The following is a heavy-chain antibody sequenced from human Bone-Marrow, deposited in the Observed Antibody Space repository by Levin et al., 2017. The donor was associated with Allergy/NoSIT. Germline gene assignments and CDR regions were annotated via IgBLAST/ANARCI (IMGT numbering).Heavy chain of an antibody. D-gene: IGHD6-19*01. J-gene: IGHJ4*02. Sequence: QTGGSLRLSCVASGFRFPNYGMSWVRQAPGKGLERVSSIGGSGASTSYADSVKGRFTITRDNSKSTLYLEMHSLGADDTAVYYCATRLGHSSGWYLFDSWGQGTLVTVAS. V-gene: IGHV3-23*01. CDR1: GFRFPNYG. CDR2: IGGSGAST. CDR3: ATRLGHSSGWYLFDS.